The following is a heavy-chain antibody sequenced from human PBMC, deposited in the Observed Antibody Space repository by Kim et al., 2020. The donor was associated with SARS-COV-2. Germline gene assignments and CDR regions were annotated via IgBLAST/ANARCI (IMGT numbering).Heavy chain of an antibody. Sequence: ASVKVSCKASGYTFTSYAMHWVRQAPGQRLEWMGWINAGNGNTKYSQKFQGRVTITRDTSASTAYMELSSLRSEDTAVYYCASFFRWPGVATSSDACDIWGQGTMVTVSS. V-gene: IGHV1-3*01. CDR3: ASFFRWPGVATSSDACDI. CDR1: GYTFTSYA. D-gene: IGHD5-12*01. J-gene: IGHJ3*02. CDR2: INAGNGNT.